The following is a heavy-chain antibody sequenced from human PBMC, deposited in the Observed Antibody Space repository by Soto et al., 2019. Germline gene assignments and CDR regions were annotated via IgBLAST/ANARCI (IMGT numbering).Heavy chain of an antibody. CDR3: ARVYYYDSTLHREAFDI. V-gene: IGHV4-34*01. Sequence: SETLSLTCAVYGGSFSGYYWSWIRQPPGKGLEWIGEINHSGSTNYNPSLKSRVTISVDTSKNQFSLKLSSVTAADTAVYYCARVYYYDSTLHREAFDIWGQGTMVTVSS. J-gene: IGHJ3*02. CDR1: GGSFSGYY. D-gene: IGHD3-22*01. CDR2: INHSGST.